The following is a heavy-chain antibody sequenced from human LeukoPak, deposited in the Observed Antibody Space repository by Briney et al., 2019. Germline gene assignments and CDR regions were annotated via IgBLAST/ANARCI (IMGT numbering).Heavy chain of an antibody. CDR2: IYPGDSQT. D-gene: IGHD4-11*01. CDR1: GYSFTTYW. J-gene: IGHJ3*02. CDR3: ARWSLHDAFDM. V-gene: IGHV5-51*01. Sequence: GASLKISCKGSGYSFTTYWIGWVRQMPGKGLEWMATIYPGDSQTRYSPSFQGQVTISADKSITTAYLQWSSLKASDTAMYYCARWSLHDAFDMWGQGTMVTVSS.